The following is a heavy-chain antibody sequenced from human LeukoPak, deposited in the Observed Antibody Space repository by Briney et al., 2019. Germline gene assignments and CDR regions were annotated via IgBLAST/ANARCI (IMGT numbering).Heavy chain of an antibody. CDR2: INHSGST. Sequence: PSETLSLTCAAYGGSFSGYYWSWIRQPPGKGLEWIGEINHSGSTNYNPSLKSRVTISVDTSKNQFSLKLSSVTAADTAVYYCARHSPIFGVVKEDYYYYYGMDVWGQGTTVTVSS. V-gene: IGHV4-34*01. J-gene: IGHJ6*02. CDR1: GGSFSGYY. CDR3: ARHSPIFGVVKEDYYYYYGMDV. D-gene: IGHD3-3*01.